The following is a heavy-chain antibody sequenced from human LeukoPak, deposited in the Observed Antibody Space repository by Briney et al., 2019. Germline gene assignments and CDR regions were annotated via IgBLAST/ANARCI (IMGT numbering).Heavy chain of an antibody. CDR2: INPHSGGT. CDR1: GYTFTDHY. Sequence: ASVKVSCKASGYTFTDHYVHWVRQAPGQGLEWMGWINPHSGGTKYAQKFEDRVTMTRDPSISTAYMELSSLESDDTAVYFCARGRNFGSGIPSGVDVWGQGTTVTVSS. D-gene: IGHD3-10*01. J-gene: IGHJ6*02. V-gene: IGHV1-2*02. CDR3: ARGRNFGSGIPSGVDV.